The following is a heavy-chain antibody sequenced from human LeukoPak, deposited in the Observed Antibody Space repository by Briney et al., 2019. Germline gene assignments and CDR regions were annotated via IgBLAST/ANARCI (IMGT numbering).Heavy chain of an antibody. J-gene: IGHJ3*02. CDR2: IYPGDSDT. Sequence: ESLKISCKGSGYSFTSYWIGWVRQMPGKGLEWMGIIYPGDSDTRYSPSFQGQVTISADKSISTAYLQWSSLKASDTAMYYCARTAPYCGGDCYWADALDIWGQGTMVTVSS. D-gene: IGHD2-21*01. V-gene: IGHV5-51*01. CDR3: ARTAPYCGGDCYWADALDI. CDR1: GYSFTSYW.